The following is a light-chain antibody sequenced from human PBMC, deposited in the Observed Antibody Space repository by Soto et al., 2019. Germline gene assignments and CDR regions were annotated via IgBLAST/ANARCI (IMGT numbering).Light chain of an antibody. J-gene: IGKJ2*01. CDR3: QQSYRIPPT. CDR2: GAS. CDR1: QTFSGH. Sequence: DIQMTQSPSSLSASVGDTVTITCRANQTFSGHLNWYQQKPGKAPNLLIYGASFLQSGVPSRFSDSGSGTDFTLTISSLQPEDSSTYYCQQSYRIPPTFGQGTKVEI. V-gene: IGKV1-39*01.